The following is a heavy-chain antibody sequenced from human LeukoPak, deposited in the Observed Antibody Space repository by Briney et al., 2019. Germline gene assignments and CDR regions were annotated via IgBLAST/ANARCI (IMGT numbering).Heavy chain of an antibody. CDR2: ISGSGSII. V-gene: IGHV3-21*01. D-gene: IGHD6-13*01. CDR1: GFTFSSYG. Sequence: GGSLRLSCAASGFTFSSYGMGWVRQAPGKGLEWVSAISGSGSIIHYADSVKGRFTISRDNAKNSLYLQMNSLRAEDTALYFCARDATTEPGTVYMDVWGKGTTVTISS. J-gene: IGHJ6*03. CDR3: ARDATTEPGTVYMDV.